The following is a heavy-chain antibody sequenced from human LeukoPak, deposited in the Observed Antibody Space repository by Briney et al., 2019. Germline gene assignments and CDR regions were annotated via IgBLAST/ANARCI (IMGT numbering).Heavy chain of an antibody. CDR1: SGSIRSSSYY. D-gene: IGHD2-8*01. V-gene: IGHV4-39*01. Sequence: SETLSLTCTVSSGSIRSSSYYWGWIRQPPGKGLEWIGCIFYSGSTYYNPSLKSRVTMSVDTSKNQFSLKLSSVTAADTAVYYCATANFYFQYWGQGTLVTVSS. CDR3: ATANFYFQY. CDR2: IFYSGST. J-gene: IGHJ1*01.